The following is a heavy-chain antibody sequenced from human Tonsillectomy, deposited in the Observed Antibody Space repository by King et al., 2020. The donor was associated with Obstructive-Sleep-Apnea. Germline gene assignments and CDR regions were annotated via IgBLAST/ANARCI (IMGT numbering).Heavy chain of an antibody. CDR2: IFSNDEK. CDR1: GFSLSNARMG. J-gene: IGHJ2*01. Sequence: QVTLKESGPVLVKPTETLTLTCTVSGFSLSNARMGVSWIRQPPGKALEWLAHIFSNDEKSYSTSLRCSLTIPKDTSKSQVVLTMTNMDPLDTATYYGAPAMEYYDSSGNGNWYFDLWGRGTLVTVSS. D-gene: IGHD3-22*01. V-gene: IGHV2-26*01. CDR3: APAMEYYDSSGNGNWYFDL.